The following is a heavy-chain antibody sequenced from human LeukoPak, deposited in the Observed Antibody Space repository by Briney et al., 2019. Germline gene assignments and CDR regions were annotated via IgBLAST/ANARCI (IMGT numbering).Heavy chain of an antibody. J-gene: IGHJ5*02. CDR2: IYTSGST. D-gene: IGHD2-15*01. Sequence: SETLSLTCTVSGGSISSYYWSWIRQPAGKGLEWIGRIYTSGSTNYNPSLKSRVTMSVDTSKNQFSLKLSSVTAADTAVYYCARDISTDYSQDIHWFDPWGQGTLVTVSS. V-gene: IGHV4-4*07. CDR3: ARDISTDYSQDIHWFDP. CDR1: GGSISSYY.